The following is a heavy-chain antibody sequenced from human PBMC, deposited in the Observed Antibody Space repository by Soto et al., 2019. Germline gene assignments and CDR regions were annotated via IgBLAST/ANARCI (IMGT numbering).Heavy chain of an antibody. CDR1: GYTFTSYY. Sequence: QVQLVQSGAEVKKPGASVKVSCKASGYTFTSYYMHWVRQAPGQGRERKGIINPSGGSTSYAQKFQGRVTMTRDTYTSTVYLELSSLRSEDTAVYYCASTLTVTTYAADYWGQGTLVTVSS. J-gene: IGHJ4*02. V-gene: IGHV1-46*01. CDR3: ASTLTVTTYAADY. CDR2: INPSGGST. D-gene: IGHD4-17*01.